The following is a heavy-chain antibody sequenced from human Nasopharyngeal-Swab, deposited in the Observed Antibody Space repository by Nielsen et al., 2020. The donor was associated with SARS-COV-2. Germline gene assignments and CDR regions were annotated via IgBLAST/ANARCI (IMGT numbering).Heavy chain of an antibody. CDR1: GGSFSGYY. CDR3: ARSRITIFGVVASFYYYYGMDV. CDR2: INHSGST. J-gene: IGHJ6*02. Sequence: SETLSLTCAVYGGSFSGYYWSWIRQLPGKGLEWIGEINHSGSTNYNPSLKSRVTISVDTSKNQFSLKLSSVTAADTAVYYCARSRITIFGVVASFYYYYGMDVWGQGTTVTVSS. V-gene: IGHV4-34*01. D-gene: IGHD3-3*01.